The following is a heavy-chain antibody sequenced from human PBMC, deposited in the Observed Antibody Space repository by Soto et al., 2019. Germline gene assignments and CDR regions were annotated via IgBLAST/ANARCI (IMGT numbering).Heavy chain of an antibody. CDR3: ARREIEGPIDC. J-gene: IGHJ4*02. CDR2: IYYSGTT. D-gene: IGHD1-26*01. Sequence: SETLSLTCAVSGYSISSSNWWGWIRQPPGKGLEWIGYIYYSGTTYYNPSLKSRVTMSVDTSKNQFSLKLTSVTAVDTAVYYCARREIEGPIDCWGQGTLVTVSS. V-gene: IGHV4-28*01. CDR1: GYSISSSNW.